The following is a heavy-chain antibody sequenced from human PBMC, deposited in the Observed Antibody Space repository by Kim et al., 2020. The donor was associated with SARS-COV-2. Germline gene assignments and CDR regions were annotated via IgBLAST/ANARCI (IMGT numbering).Heavy chain of an antibody. CDR1: GASISGGSYY. CDR3: ANEYYYGLRNYNVWFES. CDR2: IYTSGTT. Sequence: SETLSLTCTVSGASISGGSYYWNWIRQSAGKGLEWIGHIYTSGTTNYNPSLKSRVTISVDTSKNQFSLKLTSVTAADTAVYYCANEYYYGLRNYNVWFESWGQGTLVTVSS. D-gene: IGHD3-10*01. V-gene: IGHV4-61*09. J-gene: IGHJ5*01.